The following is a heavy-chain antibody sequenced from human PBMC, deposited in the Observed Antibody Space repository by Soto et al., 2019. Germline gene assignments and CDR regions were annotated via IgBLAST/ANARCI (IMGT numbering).Heavy chain of an antibody. CDR3: ARRYGYSFDY. Sequence: SETLSLTCTVSGGSISSYYWSWIRQPPGKGLEWIGYIYYSGSTNYNPSLKSRVTISVDSSKNQFSLKLSSVTAAVTAVYYCARRYGYSFDYWGQGTLVTSPQ. V-gene: IGHV4-59*08. CDR2: IYYSGST. CDR1: GGSISSYY. D-gene: IGHD1-1*01. J-gene: IGHJ4*02.